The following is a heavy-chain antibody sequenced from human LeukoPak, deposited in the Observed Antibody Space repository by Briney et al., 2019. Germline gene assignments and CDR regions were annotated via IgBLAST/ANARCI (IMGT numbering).Heavy chain of an antibody. CDR1: GFTFSSYA. CDR3: VKGESHIVVVTAYPFDY. D-gene: IGHD2-21*02. V-gene: IGHV3-23*01. J-gene: IGHJ4*02. Sequence: PGGSLRLSCAASGFTFSSYAMSWVRQAPGKGLEWVSAISGSGGGTYYADSVKGRFTISRDNSKNTLYLQINSLRAEDTAVYYCVKGESHIVVVTAYPFDYWGQGTLVTVSS. CDR2: ISGSGGGT.